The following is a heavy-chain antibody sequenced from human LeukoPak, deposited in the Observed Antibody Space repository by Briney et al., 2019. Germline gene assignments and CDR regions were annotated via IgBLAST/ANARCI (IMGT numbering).Heavy chain of an antibody. CDR2: ISESGDVT. CDR3: ARDSSHYLGSSDY. J-gene: IGHJ4*02. V-gene: IGHV3-23*01. CDR1: GFTFSSYA. D-gene: IGHD6-6*01. Sequence: GGSLRLSCAASGFTFSSYAMHWVRQAPGKGLEWVSVISESGDVTHYADSMKGRFTISRDNTKNTLNLQMNGLRDEDTAIYYCARDSSHYLGSSDYWGQGALVTVSS.